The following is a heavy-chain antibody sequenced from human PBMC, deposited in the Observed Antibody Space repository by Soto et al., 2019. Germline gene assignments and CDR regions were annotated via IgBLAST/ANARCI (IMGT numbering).Heavy chain of an antibody. Sequence: ASVKVSCKASGHTFTGYYMHWVRQAPGQGLEWMGWMNPNSGNTVYAQRFQGRVTMTRNTSISTAYMELSSLRSEDTAVYYCARERNWFDSWGQGTLVTVSS. CDR2: MNPNSGNT. J-gene: IGHJ5*01. CDR1: GHTFTGYY. CDR3: ARERNWFDS. V-gene: IGHV1-8*02.